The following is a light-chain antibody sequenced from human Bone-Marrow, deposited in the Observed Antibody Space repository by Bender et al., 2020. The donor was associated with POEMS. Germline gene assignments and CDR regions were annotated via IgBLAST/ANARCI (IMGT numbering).Light chain of an antibody. CDR2: EVT. Sequence: QSALTQPASVSGSPGQSITISCTGTSSDVGNYNLVSWYQHHPGKAPKLLIYEVTKRPSGLSTRFSGSKSGNTASLTISGLQAEDEADYYCSSYTSSSTLVFGGGTKLTVL. V-gene: IGLV2-14*02. CDR1: SSDVGNYNL. CDR3: SSYTSSSTLV. J-gene: IGLJ3*02.